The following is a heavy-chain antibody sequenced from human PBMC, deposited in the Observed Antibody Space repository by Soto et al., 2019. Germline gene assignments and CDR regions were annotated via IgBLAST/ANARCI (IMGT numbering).Heavy chain of an antibody. CDR3: ARDGYDGSGSPYPAY. J-gene: IGHJ4*02. CDR2: IYYRGST. Sequence: SETLSLTCTVSSGSINRENYFWGWIRQPPGKGLEWIGYIYYRGSTNYNPSLKSRATISVDTSKRQFSLRLTSTTAADTAVYYCARDGYDGSGSPYPAYWGPGTQVTVSS. V-gene: IGHV4-61*01. D-gene: IGHD3-10*01. CDR1: SGSINRENYF.